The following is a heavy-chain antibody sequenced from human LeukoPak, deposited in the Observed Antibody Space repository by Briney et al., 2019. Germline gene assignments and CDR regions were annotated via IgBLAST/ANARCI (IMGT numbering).Heavy chain of an antibody. CDR3: ARWGPGGYFDWSYYYYYMDV. CDR2: ISSSSSYI. Sequence: PGGSLRLSCAASGFTFSSYSMNWVRQAPGKGLEWVSSISSSSSYIYYADSVKGRFTISRDNAKNSLYLQMNSLRAEDTAVYYCARWGPGGYFDWSYYYYYMDVWGKGTTVTISS. J-gene: IGHJ6*03. D-gene: IGHD3-9*01. CDR1: GFTFSSYS. V-gene: IGHV3-21*01.